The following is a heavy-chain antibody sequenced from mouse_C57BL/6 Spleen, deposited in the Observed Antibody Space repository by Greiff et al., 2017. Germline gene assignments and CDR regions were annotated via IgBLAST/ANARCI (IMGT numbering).Heavy chain of an antibody. J-gene: IGHJ4*01. V-gene: IGHV1-64*01. D-gene: IGHD2-4*01. CDR1: GYTFTSYW. Sequence: VQLQQPGAELVKPGASVKLSCKASGYTFTSYWMHWVKQRPGQGLEWIGMIHPTSGSTNYNEKFKSKATLTVDKSSSTAYMQLSSLTSEDSAVYYCARRGDYVFYAMDYWGQGTSVTVAS. CDR3: ARRGDYVFYAMDY. CDR2: IHPTSGST.